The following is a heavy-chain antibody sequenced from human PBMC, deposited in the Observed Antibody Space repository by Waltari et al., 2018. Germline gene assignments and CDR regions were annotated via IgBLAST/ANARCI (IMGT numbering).Heavy chain of an antibody. Sequence: QLQLQESGPGLVKPSETLSLTCTVSGGSISSSSYYWGWIRQPPGKGLEWIGSIYYSGSTYSNPSLKSRVTISVDTSKNQFSLKLSSVTAADTAVYYCARVGRERSAGPLDYWGQGTLVTVSS. V-gene: IGHV4-39*07. J-gene: IGHJ4*02. CDR1: GGSISSSSYY. CDR2: IYYSGST. D-gene: IGHD6-19*01. CDR3: ARVGRERSAGPLDY.